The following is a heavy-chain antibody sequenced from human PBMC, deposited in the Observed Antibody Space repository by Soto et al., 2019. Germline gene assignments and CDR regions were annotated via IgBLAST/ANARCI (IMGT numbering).Heavy chain of an antibody. Sequence: QVQLVQSGAEVKKPGASVKVSCKASGYRFTSQTMHWVRQAPGQRLEWMGWIIAGSGNTKYSQNFQGRLTITRDTSANTVYMDLSSLRSEDTAVYYCARLRLCSGDNCYPLDIWGQGTMVSVSS. CDR3: ARLRLCSGDNCYPLDI. D-gene: IGHD2-15*01. CDR2: IIAGSGNT. CDR1: GYRFTSQT. V-gene: IGHV1-3*01. J-gene: IGHJ3*02.